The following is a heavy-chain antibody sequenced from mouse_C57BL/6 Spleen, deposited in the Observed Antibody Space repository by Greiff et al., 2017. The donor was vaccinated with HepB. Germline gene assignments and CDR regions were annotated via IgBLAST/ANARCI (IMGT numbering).Heavy chain of an antibody. Sequence: QVQLQQSGTELVKPGASVKLSCKASGYTFTSYWMHWVKQRPGQGLEWIGNINPSNGGTNYNEKFKSKATLTVDKSSSTAYMQLSSLTSEDSAVYYCASRDYGSSHGDYAMDYWGQGTSVTVSS. J-gene: IGHJ4*01. CDR1: GYTFTSYW. D-gene: IGHD1-1*01. V-gene: IGHV1-53*01. CDR3: ASRDYGSSHGDYAMDY. CDR2: INPSNGGT.